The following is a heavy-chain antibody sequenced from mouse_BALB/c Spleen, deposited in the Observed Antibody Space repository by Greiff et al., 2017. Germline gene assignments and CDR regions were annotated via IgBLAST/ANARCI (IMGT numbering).Heavy chain of an antibody. J-gene: IGHJ4*01. Sequence: EVKLMESGAELVKPGASVKLSCTASGFNIKDTYMHWVKQRPEQGLEWIGRIDPANGNTKYDPKFQGKATITADTSSNTAYLQLSSLTSEDTAVYYCARSGYYGSTYYAMDYWGQGTSVTVSS. CDR2: IDPANGNT. D-gene: IGHD1-1*01. CDR1: GFNIKDTY. V-gene: IGHV14-3*02. CDR3: ARSGYYGSTYYAMDY.